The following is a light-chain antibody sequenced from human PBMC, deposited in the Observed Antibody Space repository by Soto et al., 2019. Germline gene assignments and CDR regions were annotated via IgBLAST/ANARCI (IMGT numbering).Light chain of an antibody. Sequence: QSALTQPASVSGSPGQSITISCTGTSSDVGGYNFVSWYQQHPGKAPRLMIFEVNNRPSGVSDRFSGSKSGNTASLTISGLQDEDDADYYCSSYTFSSTLVVFGGGTKVTVL. CDR2: EVN. CDR1: SSDVGGYNF. CDR3: SSYTFSSTLVV. V-gene: IGLV2-14*01. J-gene: IGLJ3*02.